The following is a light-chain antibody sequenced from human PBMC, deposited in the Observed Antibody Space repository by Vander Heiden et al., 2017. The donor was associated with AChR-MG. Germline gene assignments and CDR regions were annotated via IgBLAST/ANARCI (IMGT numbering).Light chain of an antibody. V-gene: IGKV3-20*01. CDR3: QQYGSSPWT. Sequence: EIVLTQSPGTLSWSPGERATLSCRASQRVSSSYLVRYPQNPDKAPRRLIYGASSSAAVIPGSFRGSGSRTDFTLTISSLEPEVFAVYYCQQYGSSPWTFGQGTKVEIK. CDR2: GAS. CDR1: QRVSSSY. J-gene: IGKJ1*01.